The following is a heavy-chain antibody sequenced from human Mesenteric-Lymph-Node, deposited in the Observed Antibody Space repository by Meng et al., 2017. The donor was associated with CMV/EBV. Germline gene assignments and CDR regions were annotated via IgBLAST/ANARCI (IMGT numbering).Heavy chain of an antibody. J-gene: IGHJ4*02. CDR3: VRDYYCNTAACPFDY. CDR2: TFYRSKWYT. V-gene: IGHV6-1*01. Sequence: SQTLSLTCAISGDSVSTNSAAWNWIRQSPSRGLEWLGRTFYRSKWYTNYAESVKSRITINPDTSNNQFSLHLNSVTPEDTAVYYCVRDYYCNTAACPFDYWGRGTLVTVSS. D-gene: IGHD2/OR15-2a*01. CDR1: GDSVSTNSAA.